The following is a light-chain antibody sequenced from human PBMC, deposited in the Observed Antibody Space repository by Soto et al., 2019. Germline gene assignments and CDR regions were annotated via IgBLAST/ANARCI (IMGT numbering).Light chain of an antibody. CDR3: QHYYNLPIA. Sequence: IQLTQSPSFLPASVGDRVTITCRASQGISSYLAWYQQKPGKAPKLLMYAASTLQRGVPSRFSGSGSGTDFTLTISSLQPEDFATYYCQHYYNLPIAFGQGTRLEIK. CDR2: AAS. J-gene: IGKJ5*01. V-gene: IGKV1-9*01. CDR1: QGISSY.